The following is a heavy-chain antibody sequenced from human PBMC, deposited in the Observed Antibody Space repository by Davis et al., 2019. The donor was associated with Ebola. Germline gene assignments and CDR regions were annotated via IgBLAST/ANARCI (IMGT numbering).Heavy chain of an antibody. J-gene: IGHJ4*02. D-gene: IGHD4-17*01. V-gene: IGHV3-30*02. CDR3: AKGGGDYGESQYYFDY. Sequence: GESLKISCAASGFTFDDYAMHWVRQAPGKGLEWVAGIRYDGRSKYYADYVKGRFTISRDSSRNTLYLQMNSLTPEDTAAYYCAKGGGDYGESQYYFDYWGQGTLVTVSS. CDR1: GFTFDDYA. CDR2: IRYDGRSK.